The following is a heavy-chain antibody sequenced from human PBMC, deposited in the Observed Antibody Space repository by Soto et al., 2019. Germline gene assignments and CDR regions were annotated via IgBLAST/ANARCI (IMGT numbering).Heavy chain of an antibody. D-gene: IGHD3-10*01. V-gene: IGHV1-2*02. J-gene: IGHJ3*02. CDR3: AREPMVRAAHGFDI. Sequence: ASVKVSCKASGYTFTGHYMHWVRQAPGQGLEWMGWINPNSVGTNYAQKFQGRVTMTRDTSISTAYMELSRLRSDDTAVYYCAREPMVRAAHGFDIWGQGTMITVSS. CDR1: GYTFTGHY. CDR2: INPNSVGT.